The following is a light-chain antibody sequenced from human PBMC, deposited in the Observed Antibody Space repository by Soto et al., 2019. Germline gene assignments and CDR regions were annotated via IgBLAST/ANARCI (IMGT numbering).Light chain of an antibody. J-gene: IGKJ1*01. V-gene: IGKV3D-15*01. CDR3: QQYNNWPPRT. Sequence: EIVMTQSPATLSVSPGERATLSCRASQSVSSRLAWYQQKLGQAPRLLIYDASNRATGIPARFSGSGSGTEFTLTISSLQSEDFAVYYCQQYNNWPPRTFGQGTKVDI. CDR2: DAS. CDR1: QSVSSR.